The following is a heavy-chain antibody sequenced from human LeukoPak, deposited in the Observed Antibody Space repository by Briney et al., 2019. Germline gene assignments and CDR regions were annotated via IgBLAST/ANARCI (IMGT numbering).Heavy chain of an antibody. V-gene: IGHV4-34*01. CDR2: INHSGST. CDR1: GGSFSGYY. CDR3: ARVPGTIAVAWSFDY. J-gene: IGHJ4*02. Sequence: SETLSLTCAVYGGSFSGYYWSWIRQPPGKGLEWIGEINHSGSTNYNPSLKSRVTISVDTSKNQFSLKLSSVTAADTAVYYCARVPGTIAVAWSFDYWGQGTLVTVSS. D-gene: IGHD6-19*01.